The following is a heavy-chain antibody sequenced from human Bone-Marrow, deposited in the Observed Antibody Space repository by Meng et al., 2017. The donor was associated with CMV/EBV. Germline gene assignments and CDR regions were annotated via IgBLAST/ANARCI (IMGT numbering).Heavy chain of an antibody. V-gene: IGHV1-46*01. CDR1: GYMFTSYH. Sequence: ASVKVSCKTSGYMFTSYHMHWVRQAPGQGLEWMGIINPSGGSTNYAQKFQGRVTMTRDTSTSTVYMELSSLRSEDTAVDYCAGALWSGYYISRWGQGTLVTVSS. D-gene: IGHD3-3*01. CDR2: INPSGGST. CDR3: AGALWSGYYISR. J-gene: IGHJ4*02.